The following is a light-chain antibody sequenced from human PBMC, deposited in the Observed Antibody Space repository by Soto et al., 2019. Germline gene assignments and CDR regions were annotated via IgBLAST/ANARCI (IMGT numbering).Light chain of an antibody. J-gene: IGLJ1*01. CDR3: SSYTSSSTLYV. CDR2: EVS. Sequence: QSVLTQPASVSGSPGQSITISCTGTSSDVGGYNYVSWYQQHPGKAPKLMIYEVSNRPSGVSNRFSGSKSGNTASLTISGIQAEDEDDYYCSSYTSSSTLYVFGT. V-gene: IGLV2-14*01. CDR1: SSDVGGYNY.